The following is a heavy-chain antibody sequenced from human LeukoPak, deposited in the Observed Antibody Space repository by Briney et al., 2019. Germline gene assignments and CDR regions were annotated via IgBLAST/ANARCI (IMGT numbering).Heavy chain of an antibody. V-gene: IGHV3-23*01. J-gene: IGHJ4*02. CDR3: AKAPKGYCSGGSCYSLAEIDY. CDR2: ISGSGGST. D-gene: IGHD2-15*01. CDR1: GFTFSSYA. Sequence: GGSLRLSCAASGFTFSSYAMSWVRQAPGKGLEWVSAISGSGGSTYYADSVKGRFTISRDNSKNTLYLQMNSLRAEDTAVYYCAKAPKGYCSGGSCYSLAEIDYWGQGTLVTVSS.